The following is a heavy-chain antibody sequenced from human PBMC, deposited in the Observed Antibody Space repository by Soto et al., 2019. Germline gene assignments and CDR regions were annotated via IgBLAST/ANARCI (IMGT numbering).Heavy chain of an antibody. J-gene: IGHJ4*02. Sequence: ASVTFSCKASVYTFTSYYMHWVRQAPGQGLEWMGIINPSGGSTSYAQKFQGRVTMTRDTSTSTVYMELSSLRSEDTAVYYCARGYGDYYFDYWGQGTLVTVSS. D-gene: IGHD4-17*01. CDR1: VYTFTSYY. CDR3: ARGYGDYYFDY. V-gene: IGHV1-46*01. CDR2: INPSGGST.